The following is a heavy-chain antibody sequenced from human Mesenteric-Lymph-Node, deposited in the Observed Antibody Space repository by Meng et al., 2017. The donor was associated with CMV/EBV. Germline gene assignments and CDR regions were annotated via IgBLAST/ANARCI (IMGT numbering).Heavy chain of an antibody. CDR1: GFTFSSYG. J-gene: IGHJ4*02. D-gene: IGHD2-15*01. CDR2: IRYDGSNK. Sequence: LSLTCAASGFTFSSYGMHWVRQAPGKGLEWVAFIRYDGSNKYYADSVKGRFTISRDNSKNTLYLQMNSLRAEDTAVYYCAKGQGGYCSGGSCPPQDWGQGTLVTVSS. CDR3: AKGQGGYCSGGSCPPQD. V-gene: IGHV3-30*02.